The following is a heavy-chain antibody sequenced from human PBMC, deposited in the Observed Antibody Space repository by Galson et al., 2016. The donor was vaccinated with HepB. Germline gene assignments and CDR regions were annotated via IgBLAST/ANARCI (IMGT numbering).Heavy chain of an antibody. V-gene: IGHV3-23*01. D-gene: IGHD3-22*01. Sequence: SLRLSCAASGFIFSIYAMSWVRQAPGKGLEWVSGISGIGDNTYYADSVKGRFTISRDNSKNTLYLQMNSLRAEDTAVYYCAKDHSFGYFNYYYYMDVWGKGTTVTVS. CDR1: GFIFSIYA. CDR2: ISGIGDNT. CDR3: AKDHSFGYFNYYYYMDV. J-gene: IGHJ6*03.